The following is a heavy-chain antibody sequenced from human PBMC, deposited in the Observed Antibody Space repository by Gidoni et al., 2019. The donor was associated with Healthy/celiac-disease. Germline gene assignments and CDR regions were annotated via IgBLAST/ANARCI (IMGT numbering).Heavy chain of an antibody. CDR3: ARGAVSSWTPFDY. CDR1: GGSFGGYY. V-gene: IGHV4-34*01. D-gene: IGHD6-13*01. Sequence: QVQLQQWGAGLLKPSETLSLTCAVYGGSFGGYYWSWIRQPPGKGLEWIGEINHSGSTNYNPSLKSRVTISVDTSKNQFSLKLSSVTAADTAVYYCARGAVSSWTPFDYWGQGTLVTVSS. CDR2: INHSGST. J-gene: IGHJ4*02.